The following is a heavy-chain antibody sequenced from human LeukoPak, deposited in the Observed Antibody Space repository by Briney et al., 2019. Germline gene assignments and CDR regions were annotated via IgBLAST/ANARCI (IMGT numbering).Heavy chain of an antibody. Sequence: PGGSLRLSCAASGFTFSSYSMNWVRQAPGKGLEWVSSISSSSNYIYYADSVKGRFTMSRDNAKNSLYLQMNSLRAEDTAVYYCARDVKYYYDSSGYYAWGQGTLVTVSS. CDR1: GFTFSSYS. D-gene: IGHD3-22*01. CDR3: ARDVKYYYDSSGYYA. V-gene: IGHV3-21*01. CDR2: ISSSSNYI. J-gene: IGHJ4*02.